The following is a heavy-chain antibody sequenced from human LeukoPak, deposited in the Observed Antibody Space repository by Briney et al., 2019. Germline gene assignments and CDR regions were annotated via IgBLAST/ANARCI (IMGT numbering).Heavy chain of an antibody. CDR2: IYYSGST. D-gene: IGHD3-10*01. V-gene: IGHV4-31*03. CDR1: GGSISSGGYY. J-gene: IGHJ5*02. CDR3: ASFDMVGGVYNWFAP. Sequence: SQTLSLTCTVSGGSISSGGYYWSWIRQHPGKGLEWIGYIYYSGSTYYNPSLKSRVTISVDTSKNQFSLKLSSVTAADTAVYYCASFDMVGGVYNWFAPWGRGPLVPVSS.